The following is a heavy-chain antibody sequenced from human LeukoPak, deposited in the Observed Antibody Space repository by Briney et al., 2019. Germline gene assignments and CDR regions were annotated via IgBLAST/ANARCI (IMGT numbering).Heavy chain of an antibody. J-gene: IGHJ4*02. V-gene: IGHV3-30*18. CDR2: ISYDGSNK. CDR3: AKDEAAAGTFDY. CDR1: GFTFSSYG. Sequence: PGGSLRLSCAASGFTFSSYGMHWVRQAPGKGLEGVAVISYDGSNKYYADSVKGRFTISRDNSKNTLYLQMNSLRAEDTAVYYCAKDEAAAGTFDYWGQGTLVTVSS. D-gene: IGHD6-13*01.